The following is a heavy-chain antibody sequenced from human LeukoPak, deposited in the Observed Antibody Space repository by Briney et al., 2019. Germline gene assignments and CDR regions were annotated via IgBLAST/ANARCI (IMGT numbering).Heavy chain of an antibody. J-gene: IGHJ5*02. D-gene: IGHD3-10*01. CDR2: IYYSGNT. Sequence: SETLSLTCTVSGGSISSGGYYWSWIRQHPGKGLEWIGYIYYSGNTYYNPSLKSRVTISVDTSKNQFSLKLSSVTAADTAVYYCARDGASMVRGLTYNWFDPWGQGTLVTVSS. CDR1: GGSISSGGYY. CDR3: ARDGASMVRGLTYNWFDP. V-gene: IGHV4-31*03.